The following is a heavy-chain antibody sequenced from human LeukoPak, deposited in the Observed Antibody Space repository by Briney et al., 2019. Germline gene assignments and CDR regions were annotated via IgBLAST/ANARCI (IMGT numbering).Heavy chain of an antibody. D-gene: IGHD3-22*01. CDR1: GYTFTSYD. V-gene: IGHV1-8*01. J-gene: IGHJ4*02. CDR3: AGGLYYYDSSFSYY. Sequence: ASVKVSCKASGYTFTSYDINWVRQATGQGLEWMGWMNPNSGNTGYAQKFQGRVTMTRNTSISAAYMELSSLRSEDTAVYYCAGGLYYYDSSFSYYWGQGTLVTVSS. CDR2: MNPNSGNT.